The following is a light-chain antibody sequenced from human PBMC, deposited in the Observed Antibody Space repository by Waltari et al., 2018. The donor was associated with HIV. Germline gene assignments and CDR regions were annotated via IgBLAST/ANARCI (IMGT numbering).Light chain of an antibody. Sequence: QSALTQSASVSASPGQSITISCTGSSSDIGTSNLVSWFQQHPGKAPRLLIYEVNNRPAGLAPGCSGSNSGNTASRTISGLQAADEADYQCCAYAGFSTYVVGPGTKVTVL. CDR3: CAYAGFSTYV. J-gene: IGLJ1*01. CDR1: SSDIGTSNL. V-gene: IGLV2-23*02. CDR2: EVN.